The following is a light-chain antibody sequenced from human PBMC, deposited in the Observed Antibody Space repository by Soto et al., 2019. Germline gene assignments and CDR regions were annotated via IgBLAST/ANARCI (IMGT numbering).Light chain of an antibody. V-gene: IGLV1-47*02. CDR1: KSNIGSNE. CDR3: AVWDDSAFGKI. Sequence: QSVLTQPPSASGTPGQRVTISCSGSKSNIGSNEVYWYQQLPGTAPKFLIYADSQRPSGVPDRFSASKSGTSASLTISGLRSEDEAEYYCAVWDDSAFGKIFGGGTKLTVL. J-gene: IGLJ2*01. CDR2: ADS.